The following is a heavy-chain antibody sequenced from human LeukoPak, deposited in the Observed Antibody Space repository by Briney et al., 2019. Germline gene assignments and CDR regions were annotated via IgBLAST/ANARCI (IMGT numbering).Heavy chain of an antibody. J-gene: IGHJ5*02. D-gene: IGHD4-23*01. CDR3: ARDNSVEDTAWWFDP. V-gene: IGHV1-69*05. CDR1: GGTFSSYA. Sequence: SVKVSCKASGGTFSSYAISWVRQAPGQGLEWMGGIIPIFGTANYAQKFQGRVAMTRDMSTSTDYMELSSLRSEDTAVYYCARDNSVEDTAWWFDPWGQGTLVTVSS. CDR2: IIPIFGTA.